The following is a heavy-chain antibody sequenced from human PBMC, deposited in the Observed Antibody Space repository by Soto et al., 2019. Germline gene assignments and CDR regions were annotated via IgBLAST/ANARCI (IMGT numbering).Heavy chain of an antibody. D-gene: IGHD6-13*01. CDR3: ARDAAAGLNDY. CDR2: ISAYNGNT. CDR1: GYTFTSYG. Sequence: QVQLVQSGAEVKKPGASVKVSCKASGYTFTSYGISWVRQAPGQGLEWMGWISAYNGNTKYVQKFQGRVTMTTDTSTSTAYLERRSLRSDDTAGYYCARDAAAGLNDYWGQGTLVTVSS. V-gene: IGHV1-18*01. J-gene: IGHJ4*02.